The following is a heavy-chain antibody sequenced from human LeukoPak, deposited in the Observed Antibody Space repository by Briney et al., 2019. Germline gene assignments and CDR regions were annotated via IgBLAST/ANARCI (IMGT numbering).Heavy chain of an antibody. CDR2: IYRNADGGTT. CDR3: TTDSYCSTTTCYASSNYYYGLDA. D-gene: IGHD2-2*01. V-gene: IGHV3-15*05. CDR1: GFTFSGSA. J-gene: IGHJ6*02. Sequence: GGSLKLSCAASGFTFSGSAMHWVRQASGKGLEWVGRIYRNADGGTTDYAAPVKGRFTISRDDSKNTLYLQMNSLKTEDTAVYYCTTDSYCSTTTCYASSNYYYGLDAWGQGTSVTVSS.